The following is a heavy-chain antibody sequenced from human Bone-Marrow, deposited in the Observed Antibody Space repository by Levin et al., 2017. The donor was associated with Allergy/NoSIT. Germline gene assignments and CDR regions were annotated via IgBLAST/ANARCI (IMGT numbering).Heavy chain of an antibody. CDR1: GFTVSSNY. CDR2: IYSGGST. Sequence: LSLTCAASGFTVSSNYMSWVRQSPGKGPEWVSVIYSGGSTYYADSVKGRFTISRDNSKNTLYLQMNSLRAEDTAVYYCARGWFGELLSHWGQGTLVTVSS. CDR3: ARGWFGELLSH. V-gene: IGHV3-53*01. D-gene: IGHD3-10*01. J-gene: IGHJ4*02.